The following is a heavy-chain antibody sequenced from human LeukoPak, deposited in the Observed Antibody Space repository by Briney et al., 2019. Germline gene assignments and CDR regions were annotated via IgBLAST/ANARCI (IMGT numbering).Heavy chain of an antibody. V-gene: IGHV3-53*01. J-gene: IGHJ4*02. CDR3: ARAYGIAAPYYFDY. D-gene: IGHD6-25*01. CDR1: GFTVNSNY. CDR2: IYSGDTT. Sequence: PGGSLRLSCAASGFTVNSNYMSWVRQAPGKGLEWVSVIYSGDTTYYADSVKGRFTISRDSSKNTLYLQMNSLRAEDTAVYYCARAYGIAAPYYFDYWGQGTLVTVSS.